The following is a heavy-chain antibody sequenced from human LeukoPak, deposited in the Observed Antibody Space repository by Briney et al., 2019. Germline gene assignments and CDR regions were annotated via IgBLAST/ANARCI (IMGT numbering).Heavy chain of an antibody. Sequence: GGSLRLSCAASGFTFSSYAMHWVRQAPGKGLEWVAVISYDGSNKYYADSVMGRFTISRDNSTNTLYLHMNSLRAEDTAVYYCARETRLTYWGQGTLVTVSS. CDR1: GFTFSSYA. J-gene: IGHJ4*02. D-gene: IGHD2-21*01. CDR3: ARETRLTY. V-gene: IGHV3-30-3*01. CDR2: ISYDGSNK.